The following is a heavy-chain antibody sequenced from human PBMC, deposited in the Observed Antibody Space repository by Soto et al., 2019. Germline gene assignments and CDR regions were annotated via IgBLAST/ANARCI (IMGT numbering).Heavy chain of an antibody. D-gene: IGHD3-22*01. V-gene: IGHV3-15*07. J-gene: IGHJ4*02. CDR3: TTWHYDSSGYYYGFLY. Sequence: GGSLRLSCAASGFTFSNAWMNWVRQAPGKGLEWVGRIKSKTDGGTTDYAAPVKGRFTISRDESKNTLYLQMNSLKTEDTAVYYCTTWHYDSSGYYYGFLYWGQGTLVTVSS. CDR2: IKSKTDGGTT. CDR1: GFTFSNAW.